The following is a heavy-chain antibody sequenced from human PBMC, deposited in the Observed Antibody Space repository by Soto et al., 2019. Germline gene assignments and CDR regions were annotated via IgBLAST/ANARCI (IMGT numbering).Heavy chain of an antibody. J-gene: IGHJ4*02. CDR3: ARATFQDSGNYLY. D-gene: IGHD1-26*01. V-gene: IGHV1-3*01. CDR1: GNTFTTYT. Sequence: ASVKVSCKASGNTFTTYTMHWVRQAPGQSLEWMGWINAGNGNTKYSQKFQGRVTISRDTSASTAYMELSSLRSEDTAVYYCARATFQDSGNYLYWGQGTLVTVSS. CDR2: INAGNGNT.